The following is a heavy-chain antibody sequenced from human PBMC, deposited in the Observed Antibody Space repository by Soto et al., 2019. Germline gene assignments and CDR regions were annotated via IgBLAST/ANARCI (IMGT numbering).Heavy chain of an antibody. CDR2: INPSGGST. CDR3: ARRGLNGFFDY. J-gene: IGHJ4*02. CDR1: GYTFTSYY. Sequence: ASVEVSCKASGYTFTSYYMHWVRQAPGQGLEWMGIINPSGGSTSYAQKFQGRVTMTRDTSTSTVYMELSSLRSEDTAVYYCARRGLNGFFDYWGQGTLVTVSS. D-gene: IGHD1-1*01. V-gene: IGHV1-46*01.